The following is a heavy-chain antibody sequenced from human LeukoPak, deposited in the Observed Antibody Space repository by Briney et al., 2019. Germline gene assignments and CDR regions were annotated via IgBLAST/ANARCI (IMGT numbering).Heavy chain of an antibody. J-gene: IGHJ3*02. CDR2: INHSGST. V-gene: IGHV4-34*01. CDR3: ARGHHFQSLHDAFDI. Sequence: SETLSLTCAVYGGSFSGYYWSWIRHPPGKGLEWIGEINHSGSTNFNPSLKSRVTISVDTSKNQFSLKLSSVTAADTAVYYCARGHHFQSLHDAFDIWGQGTMVTVSS. CDR1: GGSFSGYY.